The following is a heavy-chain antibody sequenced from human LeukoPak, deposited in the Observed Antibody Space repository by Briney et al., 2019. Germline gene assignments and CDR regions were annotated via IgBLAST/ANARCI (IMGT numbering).Heavy chain of an antibody. Sequence: SETLSLTCAVYGGSFSGYYWSWIRQPPGKGLEWIGGINHSGSTDYNPSLKSRVTISVVTSKNQFSLKLSSVTAADTAVYYCARGLSSGWYGYWGQGTLVTVSS. J-gene: IGHJ4*02. D-gene: IGHD6-19*01. CDR3: ARGLSSGWYGY. V-gene: IGHV4-34*01. CDR2: INHSGST. CDR1: GGSFSGYY.